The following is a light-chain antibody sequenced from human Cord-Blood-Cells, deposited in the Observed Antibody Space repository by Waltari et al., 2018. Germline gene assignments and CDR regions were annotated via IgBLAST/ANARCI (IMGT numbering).Light chain of an antibody. J-gene: IGKJ2*01. CDR2: AAS. Sequence: DIQMSQSLSSLSASAGDRVTLTRRASQSISSYLNWNQQKPGKAPKLLIYAASSLQSGAPSRFSGSGSGTDFTLTISSLQPEDFATYYCQQSYSSPYTFGQGTKLEIK. CDR1: QSISSY. V-gene: IGKV1-39*01. CDR3: QQSYSSPYT.